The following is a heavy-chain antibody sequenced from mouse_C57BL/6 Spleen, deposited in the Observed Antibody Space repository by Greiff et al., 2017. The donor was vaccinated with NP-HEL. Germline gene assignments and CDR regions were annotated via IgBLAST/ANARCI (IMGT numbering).Heavy chain of an antibody. CDR2: ISYDGSN. Sequence: EVQLQESGPGLVKPSQSLSLTCSVTGYSIPSGYYWNWIRQFPGNKLEWMGYISYDGSNNYNPSLKNRISITRDTSKNQFFLKLNSVTTEDTATYYCARFNYGSSYDFDYWGQGTTLTVSS. D-gene: IGHD1-1*01. V-gene: IGHV3-6*01. CDR1: GYSIPSGYY. J-gene: IGHJ2*01. CDR3: ARFNYGSSYDFDY.